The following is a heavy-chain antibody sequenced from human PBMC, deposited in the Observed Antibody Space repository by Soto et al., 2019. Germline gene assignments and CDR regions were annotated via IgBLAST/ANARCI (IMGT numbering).Heavy chain of an antibody. J-gene: IGHJ6*02. Sequence: QVQLVESGGGVAQPGRSLRLSCAASGFTFSSYGMHWVRQAPGKGLEWVAVIWYDGSNKYYADSVKGRFTISRDNSKNTLYLQMDSVRAEDTAVYYCARDPITMVRGPIGMDVWGQGTTVTV. CDR1: GFTFSSYG. CDR3: ARDPITMVRGPIGMDV. CDR2: IWYDGSNK. V-gene: IGHV3-33*01. D-gene: IGHD3-10*01.